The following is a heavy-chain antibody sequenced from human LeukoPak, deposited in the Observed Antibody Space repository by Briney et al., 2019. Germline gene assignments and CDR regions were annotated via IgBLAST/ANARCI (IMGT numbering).Heavy chain of an antibody. D-gene: IGHD2-15*01. Sequence: PSETLSLTCTVSGGSISSSSYYWGWIRQPPGKGLEWIGSIYYSGSTYYNPSLKSRVTISVDTSKNQFSLKLSSVTAADTAVYYCARGSGGMVWYYMDVWGKGTTVTVSS. CDR2: IYYSGST. V-gene: IGHV4-39*07. CDR1: GGSISSSSYY. J-gene: IGHJ6*03. CDR3: ARGSGGMVWYYMDV.